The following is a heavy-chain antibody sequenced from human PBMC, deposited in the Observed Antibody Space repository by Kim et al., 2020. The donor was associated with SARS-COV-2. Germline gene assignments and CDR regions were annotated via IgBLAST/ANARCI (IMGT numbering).Heavy chain of an antibody. Sequence: GGSLRLSCAASGFTFSSYEMNWVRQAPGKGLEWVSYISSSGSTIYYADSVKGRFTISRDNAKNSLYLQMNSLRAEDTAVYYCARERRESGSYPYYYYYYMDVWGKGTTVTVSS. CDR2: ISSSGSTI. CDR1: GFTFSSYE. CDR3: ARERRESGSYPYYYYYYMDV. D-gene: IGHD1-26*01. J-gene: IGHJ6*03. V-gene: IGHV3-48*03.